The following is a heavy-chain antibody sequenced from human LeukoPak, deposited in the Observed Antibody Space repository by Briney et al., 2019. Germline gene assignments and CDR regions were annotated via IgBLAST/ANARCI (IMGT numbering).Heavy chain of an antibody. V-gene: IGHV4-34*01. D-gene: IGHD1-26*01. Sequence: KPSETLSLTCAVYGGSFTTYYWNWIRQSPGKGLEWIGEINHTGTTNYNPSLKSRVTISVDTSKNQFSLKLSSVTAADTAVYYCARVLSGSHDAFDIWGQGTMVTVSS. CDR3: ARVLSGSHDAFDI. CDR1: GGSFTTYY. CDR2: INHTGTT. J-gene: IGHJ3*02.